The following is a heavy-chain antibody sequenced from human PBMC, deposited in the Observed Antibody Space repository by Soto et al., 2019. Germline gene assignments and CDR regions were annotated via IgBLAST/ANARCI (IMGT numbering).Heavy chain of an antibody. V-gene: IGHV2-5*02. Sequence: QITLKESGPTLVKPTQTLTLTCTFSGFSLSTTGVGVGWIRQPPGKALEWLALIFWDDDKRYSPSLKSRLTITKDTPKNQVVLTMTNMDPVDTATYYCASSTGYRIFDCWGQGTLVAVSS. D-gene: IGHD3-9*01. CDR3: ASSTGYRIFDC. CDR1: GFSLSTTGVG. J-gene: IGHJ4*02. CDR2: IFWDDDK.